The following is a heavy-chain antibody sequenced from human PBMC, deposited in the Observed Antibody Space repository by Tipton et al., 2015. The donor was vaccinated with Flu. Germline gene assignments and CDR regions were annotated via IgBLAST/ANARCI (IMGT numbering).Heavy chain of an antibody. D-gene: IGHD3-22*01. J-gene: IGHJ4*02. CDR1: GFTVSSSF. Sequence: SLRLSCAASGFTVSSSFMSWVRQAPGKGLEWVSAISDSGGNTNYADSAKGRFTISRDNSRNTLFLQMNSLRIEDTAVYYCVRGRSGSYFIDYWGQGTLVTVSS. CDR2: ISDSGGNT. CDR3: VRGRSGSYFIDY. V-gene: IGHV3-23*01.